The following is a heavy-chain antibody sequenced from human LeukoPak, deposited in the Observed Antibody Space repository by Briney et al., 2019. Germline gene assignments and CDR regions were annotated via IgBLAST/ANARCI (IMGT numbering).Heavy chain of an antibody. D-gene: IGHD6-6*01. CDR3: ASAGGSNLATRFRWFDP. V-gene: IGHV3-30*03. Sequence: GGSLRLSCAASGFTFSSYGMHWVRQAPGKGLEWVAVISYDGSNKYYADSVKGRFTISRDNSKNTLYLQMNSLRAEDTAVYYCASAGGSNLATRFRWFDPWGQGTLVTVSS. CDR1: GFTFSSYG. J-gene: IGHJ5*02. CDR2: ISYDGSNK.